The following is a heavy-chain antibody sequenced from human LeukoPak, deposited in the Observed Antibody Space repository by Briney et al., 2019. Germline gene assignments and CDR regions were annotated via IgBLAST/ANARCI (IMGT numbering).Heavy chain of an antibody. J-gene: IGHJ4*02. CDR2: MYNSVSI. CDR3: ARNSSSGFFDY. D-gene: IGHD6-6*01. CDR1: GYSIRNGDY. Sequence: SETLSLTCVVSGYSIRNGDYWGWIRQSPGKGLELIASMYNSVSIHYNPSLKSRFTILVDTSKNEFSLKMRSVTAADTAVYYCARNSSSGFFDYWGQGTLATVSS. V-gene: IGHV4-38-2*01.